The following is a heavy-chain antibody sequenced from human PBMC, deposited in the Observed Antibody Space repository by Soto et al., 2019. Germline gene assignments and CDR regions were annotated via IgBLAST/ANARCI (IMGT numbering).Heavy chain of an antibody. CDR2: MNPNSGNT. V-gene: IGHV1-8*01. CDR3: ARGPGSSDWRFSYYYMDV. J-gene: IGHJ6*02. CDR1: FTSYD. D-gene: IGHD6-19*01. Sequence: QVQLVQSGAEVKKPGASVKVSCTFTSYDINWVRQATGHGLEWMGWMNPNSGNTRYAQKFQGRVTMTRNTSNFTAYMELSSLRSEDTAVYYCARGPGSSDWRFSYYYMDVWGQGTTVTVSS.